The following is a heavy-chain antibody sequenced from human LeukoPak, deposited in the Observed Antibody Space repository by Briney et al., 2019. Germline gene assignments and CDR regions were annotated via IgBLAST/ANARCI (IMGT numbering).Heavy chain of an antibody. CDR1: GGTFSSYA. D-gene: IGHD6-13*01. V-gene: IGHV1-69*13. J-gene: IGHJ4*02. CDR2: IIPIFGTA. CDR3: AREYSITAYYFDY. Sequence: SVKVSCKASGGTFSSYAISWVRQAPGQGLEWVGGIIPIFGTANYAQKFQGRVTITADESTSTAYMELSSLRSEDTAVYYCAREYSITAYYFDYWGQGTLVTVSS.